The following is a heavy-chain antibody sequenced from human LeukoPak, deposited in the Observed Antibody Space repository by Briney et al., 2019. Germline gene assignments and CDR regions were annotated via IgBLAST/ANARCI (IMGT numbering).Heavy chain of an antibody. CDR2: LWYDGSNK. J-gene: IGHJ4*02. V-gene: IGHV3-33*06. CDR1: GFTFSSYG. CDR3: AKDRGYFDY. D-gene: IGHD3-10*01. Sequence: GRPLRLSCTACGFTFSSYGMHWVRQAPGKGLEWVAVLWYDGSNKYYADSVKGRFTISRDNSKNTLYLQMNSLRAEDTAVYYCAKDRGYFDYWGQGTLVTVSS.